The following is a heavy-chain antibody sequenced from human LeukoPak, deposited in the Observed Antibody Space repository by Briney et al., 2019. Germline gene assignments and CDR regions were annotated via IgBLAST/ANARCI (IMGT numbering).Heavy chain of an antibody. J-gene: IGHJ5*02. CDR3: ARHGNYGDYVGWFDP. D-gene: IGHD4-17*01. Sequence: SETLSLTCTVSSGSISSSSYYWGWIRRPPGKGLEWIGSFYYSGSTYYNPSLKSRVTISVDRSKNRFSLKLTSVTAADTAVYYCARHGNYGDYVGWFDPWGQGTLVTVSS. CDR1: SGSISSSSYY. CDR2: FYYSGST. V-gene: IGHV4-39*01.